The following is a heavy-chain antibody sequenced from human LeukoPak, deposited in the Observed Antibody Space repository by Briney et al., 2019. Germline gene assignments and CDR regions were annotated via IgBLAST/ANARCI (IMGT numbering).Heavy chain of an antibody. Sequence: PGGSLRLSCVASGFTFNDYAMTWVRQAPGKGLEWVSAVTNDGETPLYADSVRGRFTISRDNLRNILYLQMHSLRVEDTAMYFCAKDGAQPGFYFDLWGQGALVTVSS. V-gene: IGHV3-23*01. J-gene: IGHJ4*02. CDR1: GFTFNDYA. D-gene: IGHD1-26*01. CDR2: VTNDGETP. CDR3: AKDGAQPGFYFDL.